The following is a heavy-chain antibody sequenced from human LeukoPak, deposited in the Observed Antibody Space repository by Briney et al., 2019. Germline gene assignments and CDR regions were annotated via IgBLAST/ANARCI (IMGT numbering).Heavy chain of an antibody. J-gene: IGHJ4*02. V-gene: IGHV3-23*01. Sequence: GGSLRLSCAASGFTFSSSAMSWVRQVPGKGLEWVSGISSSGGSTNYADSVRGRFTISRDNAKNTLYLQMNSLRAEDTAVYYCASGDGEIAAPPGYWGQGTLVTVSS. CDR3: ASGDGEIAAPPGY. CDR2: ISSSGGST. D-gene: IGHD6-6*01. CDR1: GFTFSSSA.